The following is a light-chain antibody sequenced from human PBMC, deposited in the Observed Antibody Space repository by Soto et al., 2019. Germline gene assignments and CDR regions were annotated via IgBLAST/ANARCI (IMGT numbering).Light chain of an antibody. CDR1: QSVSSSY. CDR3: QQYGRPPRAT. Sequence: EIVLTQSPATLSLSPGERATLSCRASQSVSSSYLAWYQVKPGQAPRLLIYEASSRATGIPDRFSGGGSGTHFTLSISQVEPEDFAVYYCQQYGRPPRATSGQGTRLEIK. CDR2: EAS. J-gene: IGKJ5*01. V-gene: IGKV3-20*01.